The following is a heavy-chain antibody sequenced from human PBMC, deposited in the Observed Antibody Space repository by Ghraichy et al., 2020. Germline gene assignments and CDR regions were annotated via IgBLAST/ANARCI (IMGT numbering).Heavy chain of an antibody. V-gene: IGHV4-39*01. CDR3: ARQTTSGRWFGELLGDYFDY. CDR1: GGSISSSSYY. CDR2: IYYSGST. Sequence: SETLSLTCTVSGGSISSSSYYWGWIRQPPGKGLEWIGSIYYSGSTYYNPSLKSRVTISVDTSKNQFSLKLSSVTAADTAVYYCARQTTSGRWFGELLGDYFDYWGQGTLVTVSS. J-gene: IGHJ4*02. D-gene: IGHD3-10*01.